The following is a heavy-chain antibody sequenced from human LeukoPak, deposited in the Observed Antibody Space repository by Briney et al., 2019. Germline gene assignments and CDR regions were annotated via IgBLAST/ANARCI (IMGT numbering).Heavy chain of an antibody. CDR3: AREGGYYGSGSFFDY. Sequence: ASVNVSCKASGYTFSNYDMNWVRQTTGQGLEWMGWMHPNSGNTGLALKFQGRLTITRNISISTAYMELSSLTSEDTAVYYCAREGGYYGSGSFFDYWGQGTLVTVSS. V-gene: IGHV1-8*03. J-gene: IGHJ4*02. D-gene: IGHD3-10*01. CDR1: GYTFSNYD. CDR2: MHPNSGNT.